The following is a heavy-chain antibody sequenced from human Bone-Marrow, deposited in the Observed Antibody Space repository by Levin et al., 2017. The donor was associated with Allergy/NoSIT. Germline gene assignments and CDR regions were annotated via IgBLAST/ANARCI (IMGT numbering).Heavy chain of an antibody. CDR2: ISGSGGST. V-gene: IGHV3-23*01. CDR3: AKGGNYDFWSGYPLLPTRYYYYGMDV. J-gene: IGHJ6*02. D-gene: IGHD3-3*01. Sequence: PGGSLRLSCAASGFTFSSYAMSWVRQAPGKGLEWVSAISGSGGSTYYADSVKGRFTISRDNSKNTLYLQMNSLRAEDTAVYYCAKGGNYDFWSGYPLLPTRYYYYGMDVWGQGTTVTVSS. CDR1: GFTFSSYA.